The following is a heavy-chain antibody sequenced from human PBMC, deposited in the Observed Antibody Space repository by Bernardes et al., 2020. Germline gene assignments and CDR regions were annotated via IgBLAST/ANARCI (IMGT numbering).Heavy chain of an antibody. CDR2: MNSDGSRT. D-gene: IGHD3-10*01. J-gene: IGHJ6*02. Sequence: GGSLRLSCAASGFTFSGDWMYWVRQGPGKGLVWVSGMNSDGSRTNYADSVKGRFTISRDNAKNTLYLQMNSLTAEDTAVYYCARDLGDSGSRYYYYYYIMDVWGQGTTVTVSS. V-gene: IGHV3-74*01. CDR1: GFTFSGDW. CDR3: ARDLGDSGSRYYYYYYIMDV.